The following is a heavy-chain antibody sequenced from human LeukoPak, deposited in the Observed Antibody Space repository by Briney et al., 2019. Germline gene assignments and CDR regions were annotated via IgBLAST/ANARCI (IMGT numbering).Heavy chain of an antibody. J-gene: IGHJ3*02. V-gene: IGHV3-23*01. Sequence: GGSLRLSCAASGFTFSSYAMSWVRQAPGKGLEWVSAISGSGGSTYYADSVKGRFTISRDNSKNTLYLQMNSLRAEDTAVYYCAKLDYYDSSALEGAFDIWGQGTMVTVSS. CDR2: ISGSGGST. CDR3: AKLDYYDSSALEGAFDI. CDR1: GFTFSSYA. D-gene: IGHD3-22*01.